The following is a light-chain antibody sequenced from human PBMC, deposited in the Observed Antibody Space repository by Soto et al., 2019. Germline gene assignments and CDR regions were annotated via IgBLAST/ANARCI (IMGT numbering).Light chain of an antibody. CDR2: GAS. CDR1: QSVSSSY. V-gene: IGKV3-20*01. Sequence: EIVLTQSPGTLSLSPGDRATFFCWASQSVSSSYLAWYQQKPGQAPRLLIYGASSRATGIPDRFSGSGSGTDFTLTISRLEPEDFAVYYCQQYGSSLATFGGGIKVEIK. CDR3: QQYGSSLAT. J-gene: IGKJ4*01.